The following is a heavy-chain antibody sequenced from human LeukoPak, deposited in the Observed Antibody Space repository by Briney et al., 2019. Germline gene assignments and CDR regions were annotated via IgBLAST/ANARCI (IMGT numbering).Heavy chain of an antibody. CDR2: INPNSGGT. CDR1: GYTFTGYY. D-gene: IGHD6-25*01. V-gene: IGHV1-2*06. Sequence: ASVKVSCKASGYTFTGYYMHWVRQAPGQGLEWMGRINPNSGGTNYAQKFQGRVTMTGDTSISTAYMELSRLRSDDTAVYYCASGGYGAQNYFDYWGQGTLVTVSS. J-gene: IGHJ4*02. CDR3: ASGGYGAQNYFDY.